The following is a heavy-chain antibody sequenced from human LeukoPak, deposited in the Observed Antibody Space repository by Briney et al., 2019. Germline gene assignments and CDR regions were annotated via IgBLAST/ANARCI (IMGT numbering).Heavy chain of an antibody. CDR2: ISAYNGNT. CDR3: AREVGYCSSTSCRGYYFDY. CDR1: GYTFTSYG. J-gene: IGHJ4*02. D-gene: IGHD2-2*01. Sequence: ASVKVSCKASGYTFTSYGISWVRQAPGRGREWMGWISAYNGNTNYAQKLQGRVTMTTDTSTSTAYMELRSLRSDDTAVYYCAREVGYCSSTSCRGYYFDYWGQGTLVTVSS. V-gene: IGHV1-18*01.